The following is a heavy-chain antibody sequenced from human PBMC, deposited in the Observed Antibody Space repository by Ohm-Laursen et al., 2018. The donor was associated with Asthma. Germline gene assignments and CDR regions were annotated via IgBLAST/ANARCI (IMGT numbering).Heavy chain of an antibody. V-gene: IGHV3-74*01. CDR3: ARGNLEGLL. CDR2: LFPDGRRT. CDR1: GFTLGDYF. Sequence: SLRLSCSASGFTLGDYFMHWVRQGPGEGLHWISHLFPDGRRTNYAAAVRGRFTISRDDAKNTLYLQMNSLTVADTAVYYCARGNLEGLLWGQGTLVTVSS. D-gene: IGHD3-10*01. J-gene: IGHJ4*02.